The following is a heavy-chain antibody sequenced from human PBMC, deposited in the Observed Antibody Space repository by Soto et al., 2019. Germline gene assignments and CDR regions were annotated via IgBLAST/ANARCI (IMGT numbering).Heavy chain of an antibody. CDR1: GFTFSSYS. CDR2: ISSSSSYI. J-gene: IGHJ4*02. CDR3: ARDRQRSSSDLDY. V-gene: IGHV3-21*01. Sequence: EVQLVESGGGLVKPGGSLRLSCAASGFTFSSYSMNWVRQAPGKGLEWVSSISSSSSYIYYADSVKGRFTISRDNAKNSLYLQMNSLRAEDTAVYYCARDRQRSSSDLDYWGQGTLVTVSS. D-gene: IGHD6-25*01.